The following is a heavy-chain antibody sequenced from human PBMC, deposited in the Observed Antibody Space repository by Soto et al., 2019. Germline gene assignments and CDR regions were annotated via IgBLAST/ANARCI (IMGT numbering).Heavy chain of an antibody. J-gene: IGHJ4*02. CDR3: ARDKGLRGDPQPIDY. D-gene: IGHD2-21*02. CDR2: IIPILGIA. CDR1: GGTFSSYT. Sequence: SVKVSCKASGGTFSSYTISWVRQAPGQGLEWMGRIIPILGIANYAQKFQGRVTITADKSTSTAYMELSSLRSEDTAVYYCARDKGLRGDPQPIDYWGQGTLVTVSS. V-gene: IGHV1-69*04.